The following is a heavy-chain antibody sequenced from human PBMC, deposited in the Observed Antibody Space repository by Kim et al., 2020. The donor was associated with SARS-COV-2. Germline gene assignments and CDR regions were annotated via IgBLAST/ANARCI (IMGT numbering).Heavy chain of an antibody. J-gene: IGHJ4*02. Sequence: DSVKVRFTISRDNSKNTLYLQMNSLRAEDTAVYYCARLHIVVVPAATLDYWGQGTLVTVSS. CDR3: ARLHIVVVPAATLDY. V-gene: IGHV3-23*01. D-gene: IGHD2-2*01.